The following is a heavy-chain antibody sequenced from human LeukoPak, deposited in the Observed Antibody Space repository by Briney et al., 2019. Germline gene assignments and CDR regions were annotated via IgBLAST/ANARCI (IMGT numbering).Heavy chain of an antibody. CDR1: GFTFRSYS. V-gene: IGHV3-48*02. D-gene: IGHD2-2*01. CDR2: ISSSSSTI. J-gene: IGHJ4*02. Sequence: GGSLRLSCAASGFTFRSYSMNWVRQAPGKGREGVSYISSSSSTIYYADSVKGRFTISRDKAENSLYLQMNSLRDEDTPVYYCAREYCSSTSCLYDYWGQGTLVTVSS. CDR3: AREYCSSTSCLYDY.